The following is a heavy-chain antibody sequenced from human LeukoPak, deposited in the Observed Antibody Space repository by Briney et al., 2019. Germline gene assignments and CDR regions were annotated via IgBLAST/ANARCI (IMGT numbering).Heavy chain of an antibody. V-gene: IGHV1-69*01. CDR1: GGTFSSYA. Sequence: PGASVKVSCKASGGTFSSYAISWVRQAPGQGLEWMGGIIPIFGTANYAQKFQGRVTITADESTSTAYMELSSLRSEDTAVYYCARGAGVFTGYYTSPPLFHYWRQGTLVTVSS. D-gene: IGHD3-9*01. CDR3: ARGAGVFTGYYTSPPLFHY. CDR2: IIPIFGTA. J-gene: IGHJ4*02.